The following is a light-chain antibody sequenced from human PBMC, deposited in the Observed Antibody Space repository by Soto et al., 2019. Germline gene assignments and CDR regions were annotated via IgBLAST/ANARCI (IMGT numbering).Light chain of an antibody. CDR2: KAS. Sequence: DIQMTQSPSSVSASVGDRVTITCRASQSISSWLAWYQQRPGRAPKLLVYKASSLQSGVPSRFSGSGSGTEFTLTISSLQPDDFATYYCQQYDAYPWTFGHGTKVEIK. J-gene: IGKJ1*01. CDR3: QQYDAYPWT. CDR1: QSISSW. V-gene: IGKV1-5*03.